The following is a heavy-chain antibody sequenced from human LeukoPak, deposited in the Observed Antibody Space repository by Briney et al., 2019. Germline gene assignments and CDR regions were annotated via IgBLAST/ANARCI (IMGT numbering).Heavy chain of an antibody. V-gene: IGHV3-11*04. J-gene: IGHJ4*02. Sequence: GGSLRLSCAASGFTFSDYYMSWIRQAPGKGLEWVSYISSSGSTIYYADSVKGRFTISRDNAKNSLYLQMNSLRVEDTAVYYCARAHNWKYGTFDYWGQGTLVTVSS. D-gene: IGHD1-7*01. CDR2: ISSSGSTI. CDR1: GFTFSDYY. CDR3: ARAHNWKYGTFDY.